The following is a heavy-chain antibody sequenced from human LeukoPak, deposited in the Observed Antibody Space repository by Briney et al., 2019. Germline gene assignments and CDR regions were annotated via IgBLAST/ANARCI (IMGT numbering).Heavy chain of an antibody. CDR3: ARGGGDIVVVPADSEYFQH. Sequence: ASVKVSCKASGYTFTGYYMHWVRQAPGQGLEWMGWINPNSGGTNYAQKFQGRVTKTRDTSISTAYMELSRLRSDDTAVYYCARGGGDIVVVPADSEYFQHWGQGTLVTVSS. J-gene: IGHJ1*01. V-gene: IGHV1-2*02. D-gene: IGHD2-2*01. CDR1: GYTFTGYY. CDR2: INPNSGGT.